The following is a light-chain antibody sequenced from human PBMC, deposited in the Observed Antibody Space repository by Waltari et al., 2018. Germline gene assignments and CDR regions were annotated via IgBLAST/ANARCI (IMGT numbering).Light chain of an antibody. Sequence: IKMTQSPSTLSPSVEDRFTIPSRASQSISKWLAWYQQNPGKAPKLLIYKASTLESGVPSRFSGSGSGTEFTLTISSLQPDDFATYYCQQYNSYSLLTFGGGTKVEIK. CDR1: QSISKW. CDR3: QQYNSYSLLT. J-gene: IGKJ4*01. V-gene: IGKV1-5*03. CDR2: KAS.